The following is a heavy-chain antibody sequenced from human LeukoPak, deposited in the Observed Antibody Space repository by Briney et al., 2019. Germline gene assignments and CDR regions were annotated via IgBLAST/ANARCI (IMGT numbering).Heavy chain of an antibody. D-gene: IGHD5-12*01. J-gene: IGHJ4*02. Sequence: SLRLSCAASGFIFRDYVMNWVRQAPGKGLEWVTVTSFDESTKHYADSVQGRFTISRDNSKNTLYLQMNSLRAEDTAVYFCARDAGWLRSFDYWGQGTLVTVSS. CDR2: TSFDESTK. V-gene: IGHV3-30-3*01. CDR1: GFIFRDYV. CDR3: ARDAGWLRSFDY.